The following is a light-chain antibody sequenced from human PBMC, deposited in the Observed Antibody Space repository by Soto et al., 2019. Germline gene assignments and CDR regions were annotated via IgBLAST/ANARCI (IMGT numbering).Light chain of an antibody. Sequence: QSALAQPASVSGSPGQSITISCAGTNNDVGAYNYVSWYQQLPGKAPKLLIYDVKYRPSGVSSRFSGSRSGNTASLTISGLQTEGEADYYCTSFTSGSPPYVLGTGTKLTVL. CDR2: DVK. CDR3: TSFTSGSPPYV. CDR1: NNDVGAYNY. V-gene: IGLV2-14*03. J-gene: IGLJ1*01.